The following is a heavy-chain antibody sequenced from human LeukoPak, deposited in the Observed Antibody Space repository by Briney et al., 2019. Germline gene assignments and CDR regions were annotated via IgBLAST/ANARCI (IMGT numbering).Heavy chain of an antibody. CDR1: GYSVAELS. D-gene: IGHD3-22*01. V-gene: IGHV1-24*01. CDR3: ATGLHIYDSGGYYY. Sequence: SVRVSCKVSGYSVAELSMHWVRQARGKGLEWLGGLHPEEGETIYAQRFQGRVTMTEDTSTDTVYLELNSLRSEDTAVYYCATGLHIYDSGGYYYWGQGTLVTVSS. CDR2: LHPEEGET. J-gene: IGHJ4*02.